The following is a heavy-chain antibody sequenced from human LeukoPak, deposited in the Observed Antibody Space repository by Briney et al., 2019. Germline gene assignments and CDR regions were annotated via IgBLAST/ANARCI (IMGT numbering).Heavy chain of an antibody. J-gene: IGHJ4*02. CDR1: GGSISSYY. D-gene: IGHD6-25*01. Sequence: SETLSLTCTVSGGSISSYYWSWIRQPPGKGLEWIGYIYYSGSTPYNPSLKSRVTMSVDTSKKHFSLKLSSVTAADTAVYYCARVPQYSSGEGGFDYWGQGTLVTVSS. CDR3: ARVPQYSSGEGGFDY. V-gene: IGHV4-59*01. CDR2: IYYSGST.